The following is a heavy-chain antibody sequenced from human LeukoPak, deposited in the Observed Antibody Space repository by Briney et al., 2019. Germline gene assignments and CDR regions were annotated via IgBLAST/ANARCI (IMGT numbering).Heavy chain of an antibody. CDR3: ARSIIQLWFRALDY. Sequence: PGGSLRLSYAASGFTFSSYGMSWVRQAPGKGLEWVSAISGSGGSTYYADSVKGRFTISRDNSKNTLYLQMNSLRAEDTAVYYCARSIIQLWFRALDYWGQGTLVTVSS. V-gene: IGHV3-23*01. D-gene: IGHD5-18*01. CDR1: GFTFSSYG. CDR2: ISGSGGST. J-gene: IGHJ4*02.